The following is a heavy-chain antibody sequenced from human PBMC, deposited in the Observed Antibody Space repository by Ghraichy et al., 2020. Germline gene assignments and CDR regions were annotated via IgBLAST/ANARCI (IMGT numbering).Heavy chain of an antibody. CDR1: GFTFTSYY. J-gene: IGHJ4*02. CDR2: IKYDSSEK. V-gene: IGHV3-7*04. Sequence: ETLSLTCAASGFTFTSYYMTWVRQVPWKGLEWVANIKYDSSEKYYEDSVKGRFTISRDNAKNSLYLQMNSLRPDDTAVYYCARGGYNYGSNPIDYWGQGTLVTVSS. CDR3: ARGGYNYGSNPIDY. D-gene: IGHD5-18*01.